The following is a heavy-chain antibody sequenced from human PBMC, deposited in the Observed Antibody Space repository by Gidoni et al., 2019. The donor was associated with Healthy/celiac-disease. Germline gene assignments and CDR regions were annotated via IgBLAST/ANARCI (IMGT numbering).Heavy chain of an antibody. J-gene: IGHJ4*02. CDR2: IRSKAYGGTT. CDR3: TRVGALGYYFDY. D-gene: IGHD1-26*01. Sequence: EVQLVESGGGLVQPGRSLRLSCTASGFPFGDYAMSWVRQAPGKGLEWVGFIRSKAYGGTTEYAASVKGRFTISRDDSKSIAYLQMNSLKTEDTAVYYCTRVGALGYYFDYWGQGTLVTVSS. V-gene: IGHV3-49*04. CDR1: GFPFGDYA.